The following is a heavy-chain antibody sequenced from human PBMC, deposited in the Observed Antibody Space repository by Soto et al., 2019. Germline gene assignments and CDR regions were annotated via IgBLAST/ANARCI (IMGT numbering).Heavy chain of an antibody. CDR2: ISSSGSTI. J-gene: IGHJ6*02. V-gene: IGHV3-48*03. CDR3: AREYSGYDHFSYYYYYGMDV. CDR1: GFTFSSYE. D-gene: IGHD5-12*01. Sequence: GGSLRLACAASGFTFSSYEMNWVRQAPGKGLEWVSYISSSGSTIYYADSVKGRFTISRDNAKNSLYLQINSLRAEDTAVYYCAREYSGYDHFSYYYYYGMDVWGQGTTVTVSS.